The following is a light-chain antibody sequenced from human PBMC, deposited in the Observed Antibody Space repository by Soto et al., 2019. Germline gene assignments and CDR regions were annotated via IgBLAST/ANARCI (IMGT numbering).Light chain of an antibody. V-gene: IGLV2-11*01. J-gene: IGLJ1*01. CDR2: DVS. CDR1: SSDVGAYNY. CDR3: CSYAGNMYV. Sequence: QSVLTQPRSVSGSPGQSVTISCTGSSSDVGAYNYVSWYQQHPGKAPKLIIFDVSKRPSGVPDRFSGSKSGSTASLTISGLQAEDEADYYCCSYAGNMYVVGSGTKVTVL.